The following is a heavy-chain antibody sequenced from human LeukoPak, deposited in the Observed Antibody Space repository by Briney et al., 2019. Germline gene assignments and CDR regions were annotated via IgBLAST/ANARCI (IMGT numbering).Heavy chain of an antibody. V-gene: IGHV3-30*18. Sequence: GGSLRLSCAASGFTFSSYGMHWVRQAPGKGLEWVAVISYDGSNKYYADSVKGRFTISRDNSKNTLYLQMNSLRAEDTAVYYCAKSRSGSYPPYWFDPWGQGTLVTVSS. J-gene: IGHJ5*02. CDR2: ISYDGSNK. CDR3: AKSRSGSYPPYWFDP. CDR1: GFTFSSYG. D-gene: IGHD1-26*01.